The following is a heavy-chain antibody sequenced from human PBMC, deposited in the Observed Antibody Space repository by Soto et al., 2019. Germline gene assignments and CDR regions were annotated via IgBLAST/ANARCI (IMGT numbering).Heavy chain of an antibody. CDR2: IYYSENT. J-gene: IGHJ4*02. CDR3: ATHPPYGPLDH. D-gene: IGHD4-17*01. V-gene: IGHV4-39*01. Sequence: PSETLSLTCTVSGGSISSSRNHWVWIRQPPGKGLEWIGNIYYSENTYYNPSLKSRVTISVDTSKNQFSLRLTSVTAADTAVYYCATHPPYGPLDHWGQGTLVTVS. CDR1: GGSISSSRNH.